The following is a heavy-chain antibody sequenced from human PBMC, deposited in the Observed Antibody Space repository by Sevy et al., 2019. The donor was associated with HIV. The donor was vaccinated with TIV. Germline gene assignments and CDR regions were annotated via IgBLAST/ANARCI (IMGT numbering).Heavy chain of an antibody. D-gene: IGHD3-16*01. CDR1: GDSLSEIS. V-gene: IGHV1-24*01. CDR2: FNVEDGEA. CDR3: VVLWGLDY. Sequence: ASVKVSCKVFGDSLSEISTHWVRQGPGKGLEWMGGFNVEDGEAIYAEKFQDRLTMTEDKSTDTAYMELRGLRFEDTAVYYCVVLWGLDYWGQGTLVTVSS. J-gene: IGHJ4*02.